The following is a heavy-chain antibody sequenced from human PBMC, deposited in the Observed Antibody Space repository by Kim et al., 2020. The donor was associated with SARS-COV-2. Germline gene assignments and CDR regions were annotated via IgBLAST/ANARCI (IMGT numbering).Heavy chain of an antibody. V-gene: IGHV3-13*04. Sequence: GGSLRLSCAASGFTFSSYDMHWVRQATGKGLEWVSAIGTAGDTYYPGSVKGRFTISRENAKNSLYLQMNSLRAGDTAVYYCARGGREREQWLGSYWYFDLWGRGTLVTVSS. CDR3: ARGGREREQWLGSYWYFDL. D-gene: IGHD6-19*01. CDR2: IGTAGDT. CDR1: GFTFSSYD. J-gene: IGHJ2*01.